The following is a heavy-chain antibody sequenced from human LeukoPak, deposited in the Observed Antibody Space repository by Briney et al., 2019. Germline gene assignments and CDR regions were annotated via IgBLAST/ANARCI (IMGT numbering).Heavy chain of an antibody. V-gene: IGHV1-24*01. CDR2: FDPEDGET. CDR1: GYILTELS. Sequence: GASVKVSCKVSGYILTELSMHWVRQAPGKGLEWMGGFDPEDGETLYAQKFQGRVTITADKSTRTAYMELSSLRSEDTAVYYCARDNDSRDPPHFDYWGQGTLVTVSS. D-gene: IGHD3-16*01. CDR3: ARDNDSRDPPHFDY. J-gene: IGHJ4*02.